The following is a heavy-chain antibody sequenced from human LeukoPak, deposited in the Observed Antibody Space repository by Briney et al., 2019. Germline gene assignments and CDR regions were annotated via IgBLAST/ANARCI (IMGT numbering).Heavy chain of an antibody. Sequence: GGSLRLSCAASGFTFSSYAMSWVSQAPGKGLEWVSAISGSGGSTYYADSVKGRFTISRDNSKNTLYLQMNSLRAEDTAVYYCAKDSPSATYLPYALDVWGQGTTVIVSS. V-gene: IGHV3-23*01. D-gene: IGHD2-2*01. J-gene: IGHJ6*02. CDR1: GFTFSSYA. CDR3: AKDSPSATYLPYALDV. CDR2: ISGSGGST.